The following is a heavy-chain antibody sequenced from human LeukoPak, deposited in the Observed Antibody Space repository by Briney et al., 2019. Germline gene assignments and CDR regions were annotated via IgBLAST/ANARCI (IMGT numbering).Heavy chain of an antibody. J-gene: IGHJ4*02. V-gene: IGHV3-30*02. CDR3: ARDSYYDFWSGYSGPTHFDY. CDR1: GFTFSTYG. Sequence: GGSLRLSCAASGFTFSTYGMHWVRRAPGKGLEWVAFIRNDGSTKYYADSVKGRFTLSRDNSKNTLYLEINSLRAEDTAVYYCARDSYYDFWSGYSGPTHFDYWGQGTLVTVSS. CDR2: IRNDGSTK. D-gene: IGHD3-3*01.